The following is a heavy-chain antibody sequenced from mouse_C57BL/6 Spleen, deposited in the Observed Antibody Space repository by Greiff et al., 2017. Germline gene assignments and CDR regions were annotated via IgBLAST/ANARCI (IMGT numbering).Heavy chain of an antibody. CDR1: GFTFSSYT. CDR2: ISGGGGNT. V-gene: IGHV5-9*01. CDR3: ARQMAGTNAMDY. D-gene: IGHD4-1*01. Sequence: EVQLVESGGGLVKPGGSLKLSCAASGFTFSSYTMSWVRQTPEKRLEWVATISGGGGNTYYPDSVKGRFTISRDNAKNTLYLQMSSLRSEDTALYYCARQMAGTNAMDYWGQGTSVTVSS. J-gene: IGHJ4*01.